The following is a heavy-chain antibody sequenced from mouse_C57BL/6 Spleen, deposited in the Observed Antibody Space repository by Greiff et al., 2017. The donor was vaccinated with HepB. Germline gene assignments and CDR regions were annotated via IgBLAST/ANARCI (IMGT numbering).Heavy chain of an antibody. D-gene: IGHD2-4*01. CDR3: DKKGHYEYDDAMDY. Sequence: VKLMESGPGLVQPSQSLSITCTVSGFSFTSYGVHWVRQSPGKGLEWLGVIWRGGSTDYNAAFMSRLSITKNNSKSQVFFKMNSLQADDTAIYYCDKKGHYEYDDAMDYWGQGTSVTVSS. CDR2: IWRGGST. V-gene: IGHV2-5*01. J-gene: IGHJ4*01. CDR1: GFSFTSYG.